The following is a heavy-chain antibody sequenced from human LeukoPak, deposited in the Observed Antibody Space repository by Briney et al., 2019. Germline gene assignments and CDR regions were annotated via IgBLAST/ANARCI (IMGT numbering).Heavy chain of an antibody. CDR2: IRYDGSNK. CDR1: GFTFSSYG. D-gene: IGHD3-3*01. V-gene: IGHV3-30*02. Sequence: PGGSLRLSCAASGFTFSSYGMHWVRQAPGKGLEWVAFIRYDGSNKYYADSVKGRFTISRDNSKNTLYLQMNSLTAEDTAVYYCAKGSYYDFWSGGRAFDIWGQGTMVTVSS. J-gene: IGHJ3*02. CDR3: AKGSYYDFWSGGRAFDI.